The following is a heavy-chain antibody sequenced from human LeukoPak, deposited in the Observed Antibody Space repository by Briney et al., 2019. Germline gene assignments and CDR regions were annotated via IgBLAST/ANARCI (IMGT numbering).Heavy chain of an antibody. CDR3: AKDAGSWYVDY. CDR2: ISSGSDYI. CDR1: GFTFSIYS. D-gene: IGHD6-13*01. J-gene: IGHJ4*02. Sequence: GGSLRLSCAASGFTFSIYSMNWLRQAPGKGLEWVSSISSGSDYIYYADSVKGRFTISRDNAKNSLYLQMNSLRAEDTAIYYCAKDAGSWYVDYWGQGALVTVSS. V-gene: IGHV3-21*04.